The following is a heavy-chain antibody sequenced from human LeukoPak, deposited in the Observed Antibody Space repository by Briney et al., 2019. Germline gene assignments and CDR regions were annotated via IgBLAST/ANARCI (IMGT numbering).Heavy chain of an antibody. CDR1: GFTFSDYY. CDR2: ISSSGSTI. J-gene: IGHJ6*02. CDR3: AKDNGAAAGKPLYYYGMDV. Sequence: GGSLRLSCAASGFTFSDYYMSWIRQAPGKGLEWVSYISSSGSTIYYADSVKGRFTISRDNAKNTLYLQMNSLRAEDTAVYYCAKDNGAAAGKPLYYYGMDVWGQGTTVTVSS. V-gene: IGHV3-11*01. D-gene: IGHD6-13*01.